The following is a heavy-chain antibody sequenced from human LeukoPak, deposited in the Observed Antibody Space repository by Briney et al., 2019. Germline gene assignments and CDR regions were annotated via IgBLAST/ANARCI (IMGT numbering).Heavy chain of an antibody. V-gene: IGHV4-59*01. CDR2: IYYSGST. CDR3: ARENSQWLERGWFDP. J-gene: IGHJ5*02. D-gene: IGHD6-19*01. Sequence: KPSETLSLTCTVSRGSISSYYWSWIRQPPGKGLEWIGYIYYSGSTNYNPSLKSRVTISVDTSKNQFSLKLSSVTAADTAVYYCARENSQWLERGWFDPWGQGTLVTVSS. CDR1: RGSISSYY.